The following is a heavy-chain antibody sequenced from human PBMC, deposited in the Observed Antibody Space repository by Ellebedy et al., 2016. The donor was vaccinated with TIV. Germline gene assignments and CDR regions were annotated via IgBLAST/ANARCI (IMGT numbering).Heavy chain of an antibody. Sequence: SETLSLXXTVPGGSISSYYWSWIRQPPGKGLEWIGYIYYSGSTNYNPSLKSRVTISVDTSKNQFPPKLSSVTAADTAVYYCARGGTVAGTEWFDPWGQGTLVTVSS. CDR3: ARGGTVAGTEWFDP. CDR1: GGSISSYY. CDR2: IYYSGST. V-gene: IGHV4-59*01. J-gene: IGHJ5*02. D-gene: IGHD6-19*01.